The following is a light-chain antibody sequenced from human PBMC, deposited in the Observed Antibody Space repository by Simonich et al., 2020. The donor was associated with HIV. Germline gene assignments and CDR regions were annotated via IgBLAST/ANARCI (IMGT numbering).Light chain of an antibody. J-gene: IGKJ4*01. CDR2: WAS. V-gene: IGKV4-1*01. CDR3: QQYYSTPLT. Sequence: DIVMTQSPDSLAVSLGERATINCKSSQSVLYSSNNKNYLAWYQQKPGQPPKLLISWASTRESGVPDRFRGSGSGTDFTLTISSLQAEDVAVYYCQQYYSTPLTFGGGTKVEIK. CDR1: QSVLYSSNNKNY.